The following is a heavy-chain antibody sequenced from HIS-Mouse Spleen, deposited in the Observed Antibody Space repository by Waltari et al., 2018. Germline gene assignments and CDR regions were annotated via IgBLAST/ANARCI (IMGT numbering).Heavy chain of an antibody. CDR3: ARVKT. V-gene: IGHV4-38-2*02. CDR1: GYSISSGYY. Sequence: QVQLQESGPGLVKPSETLSLTCTVSGYSISSGYYWGWIRQPPGKGLESIGSIYHSGRTYYTPSLKSRVTISVDTSKNQFSLKLSSVTAADTAVYYCARVKTWGQGTLVTVSS. CDR2: IYHSGRT. J-gene: IGHJ5*02.